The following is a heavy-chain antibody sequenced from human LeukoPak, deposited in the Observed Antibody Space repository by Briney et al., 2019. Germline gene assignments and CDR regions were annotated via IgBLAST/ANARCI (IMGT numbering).Heavy chain of an antibody. CDR2: VNWNGGST. CDR3: ARDRSSDPSTVTTN. Sequence: GGSLRLSCAASGFTFDDYGMSWVRQAPGEGLEWISGVNWNGGSTGYADSVKGRFIISRDNAKNSLYLQMNSLRAEDTAVYYCARDRSSDPSTVTTNWGQGTLVTVSS. CDR1: GFTFDDYG. D-gene: IGHD4-11*01. V-gene: IGHV3-20*04. J-gene: IGHJ4*02.